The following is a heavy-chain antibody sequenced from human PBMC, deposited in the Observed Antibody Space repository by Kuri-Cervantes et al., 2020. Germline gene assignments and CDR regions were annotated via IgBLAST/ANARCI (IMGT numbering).Heavy chain of an antibody. D-gene: IGHD3-10*01. Sequence: GGSLRLSCAASGFTFSSYAMHWVRQAPGKGLEWVAVISYDGSNKYYADSVKGRFTISRDNSKNTLYLQMNSLRAEDTAVYYCARDSGPHITMVRGTPFGYWGQGTLVTVSS. V-gene: IGHV3-30-3*01. CDR2: ISYDGSNK. CDR1: GFTFSSYA. J-gene: IGHJ4*02. CDR3: ARDSGPHITMVRGTPFGY.